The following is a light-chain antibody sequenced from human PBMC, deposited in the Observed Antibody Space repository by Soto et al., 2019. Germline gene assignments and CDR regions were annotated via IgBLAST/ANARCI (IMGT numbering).Light chain of an antibody. V-gene: IGLV2-14*01. CDR2: EVS. CDR3: TSYTSSSTYV. CDR1: SSDVVGYNY. J-gene: IGLJ1*01. Sequence: QSVLTQPASVSGSPGQSITISCTGTSSDVVGYNYVSWYQQYPGKAPKLMIYEVSNRPSGVSIRFSGSKSGNTASLTISGLQAEDEADYYCTSYTSSSTYVFGTGTKLTVL.